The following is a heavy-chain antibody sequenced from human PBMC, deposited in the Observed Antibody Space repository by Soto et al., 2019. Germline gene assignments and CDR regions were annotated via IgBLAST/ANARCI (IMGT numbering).Heavy chain of an antibody. V-gene: IGHV1-18*01. CDR1: GYTFTTYG. D-gene: IGHD4-17*01. J-gene: IGHJ4*02. CDR3: ARTDKGDYVPPLDN. CDR2: ITPFNDNT. Sequence: QIHLVQSGGEVKKPGASVKVSCKTSGYTFTTYGIIWVRQAPGQGLEWMGWITPFNDNTNYAQNLQGRVTMTTDTSTNTAYLELRSLTSDDTAVYYFARTDKGDYVPPLDNWGQGTLVTVSS.